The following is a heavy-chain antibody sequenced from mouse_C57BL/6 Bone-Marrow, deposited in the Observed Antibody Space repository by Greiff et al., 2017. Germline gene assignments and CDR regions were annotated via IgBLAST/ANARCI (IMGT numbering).Heavy chain of an antibody. Sequence: EVQLQQSGAELVRPGASVKLSCTASGFNINDDYMHWVKQRPEQGLEWIGWIDPENGDTEYASKFQGKATITADTSSNTAYLQLSSLTSEDTAVYYCTAPIYYYGKGYYFEYWGQGTTLTVSS. CDR2: IDPENGDT. J-gene: IGHJ2*01. D-gene: IGHD1-1*01. CDR1: GFNINDDY. CDR3: TAPIYYYGKGYYFEY. V-gene: IGHV14-4*01.